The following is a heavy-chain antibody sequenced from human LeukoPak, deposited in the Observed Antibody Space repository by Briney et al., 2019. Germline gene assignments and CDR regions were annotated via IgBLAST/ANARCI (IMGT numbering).Heavy chain of an antibody. Sequence: SETLSLTCTVSGGSISSSSYYWGWIRQPPGKGLEWIGSIYYSGSTYYNPSLKSRVTISVDTSKNQFSLKLSSVAAADTAVYYCARPLGYDADYWGQGTLVTVSS. CDR1: GGSISSSSYY. V-gene: IGHV4-39*01. J-gene: IGHJ4*02. CDR2: IYYSGST. D-gene: IGHD3-22*01. CDR3: ARPLGYDADY.